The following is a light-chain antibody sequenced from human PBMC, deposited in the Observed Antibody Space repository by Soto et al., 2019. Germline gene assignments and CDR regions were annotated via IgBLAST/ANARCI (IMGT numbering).Light chain of an antibody. J-gene: IGKJ1*01. CDR3: QQCGSSPWT. Sequence: DIVLTQSPATLSLSPGERATLSCGASQSVSSSRLAWYQQKPGQAPRLLIYGASSRATGIPDRFSGGGSGTDFTLTISRLEPEDFAVYYCQQCGSSPWTFGQGTKVDI. V-gene: IGKV3-20*01. CDR1: QSVSSSR. CDR2: GAS.